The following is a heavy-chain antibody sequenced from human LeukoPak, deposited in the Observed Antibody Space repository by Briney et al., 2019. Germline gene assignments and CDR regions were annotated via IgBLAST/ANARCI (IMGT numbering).Heavy chain of an antibody. CDR2: ISSSSYI. J-gene: IGHJ3*02. CDR1: GFTFSGYG. D-gene: IGHD1-26*01. V-gene: IGHV3-21*01. Sequence: GGSLRLSCAASGFTFSGYGMSWVRQAPGKGLEWVSSISSSSYIYYADSVKGRFTISRDNAKNSLYLQMNSLRAEDTAVYYCASGLLRDAFDIWGQGTMVTVSS. CDR3: ASGLLRDAFDI.